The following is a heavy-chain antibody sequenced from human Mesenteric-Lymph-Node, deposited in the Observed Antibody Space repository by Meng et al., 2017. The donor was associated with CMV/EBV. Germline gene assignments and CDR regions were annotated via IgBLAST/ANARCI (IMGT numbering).Heavy chain of an antibody. J-gene: IGHJ4*02. D-gene: IGHD4-11*01. CDR1: GYTFSSYG. Sequence: ASVKVSCKASGYTFSSYGISWVRQAPGQGLEWMGWSSAYNGNTNYAQKLQGRVIMTTDTSTSTAYLELSSLRSDDTAVYFCARAFGVGSDDYSNLSTRRYFDYWGQGTLVTVSS. V-gene: IGHV1-18*01. CDR2: SSAYNGNT. CDR3: ARAFGVGSDDYSNLSTRRYFDY.